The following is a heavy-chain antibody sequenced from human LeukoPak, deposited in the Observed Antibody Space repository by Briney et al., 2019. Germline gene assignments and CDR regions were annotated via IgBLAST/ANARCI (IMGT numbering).Heavy chain of an antibody. CDR1: GFTFSSYG. CDR3: AKVLSKGGGYYLTDF. V-gene: IGHV3-30*18. D-gene: IGHD3-22*01. J-gene: IGHJ4*02. Sequence: GRSLRLSCAASGFTFSSYGVHWVRQAPGKGLEWVAVISYDGSNKYYADSVKGRFTISRDNSKNTLDLQMNSLRAEDTAVYYCAKVLSKGGGYYLTDFWGQGTLVTVSS. CDR2: ISYDGSNK.